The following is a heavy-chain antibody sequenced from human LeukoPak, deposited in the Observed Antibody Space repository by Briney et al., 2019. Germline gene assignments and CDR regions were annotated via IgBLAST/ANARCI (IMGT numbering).Heavy chain of an antibody. D-gene: IGHD3-10*01. J-gene: IGHJ4*02. V-gene: IGHV4-34*01. CDR1: GGSFSGYY. CDR2: INHSGST. CDR3: ARGPLSVWFGEWAFGY. Sequence: SETLSLTCAVYGGSFSGYYWSWIRQPPGKGLEWIGEINHSGSTNYNPSLKSRVTISVDTSKNQFSLRLSSVTAADTAVYYCARGPLSVWFGEWAFGYWGQGTLVTVSS.